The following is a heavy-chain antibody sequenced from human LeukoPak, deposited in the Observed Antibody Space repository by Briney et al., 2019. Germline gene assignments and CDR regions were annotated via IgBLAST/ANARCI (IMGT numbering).Heavy chain of an antibody. Sequence: PSETLSLTCTVSGGSISSYYWSWIRQPPGKGLEWIGYIYYSGSTNYNPSLKSRVTISVDTSKNQFSLKLSSVTAADTAVYYCARGGMVRGVITPYYYYYMDVWGKGTTVTVSS. D-gene: IGHD3-10*01. CDR1: GGSISSYY. V-gene: IGHV4-59*01. CDR3: ARGGMVRGVITPYYYYYMDV. CDR2: IYYSGST. J-gene: IGHJ6*03.